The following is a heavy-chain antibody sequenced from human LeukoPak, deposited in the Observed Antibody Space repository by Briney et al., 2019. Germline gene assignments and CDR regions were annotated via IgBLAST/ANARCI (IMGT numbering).Heavy chain of an antibody. J-gene: IGHJ3*02. CDR1: GYTFTTSV. Sequence: ASVKVSCKASGYTFTTSVISWVRQAPGQGLEWMGWISAYNGNTNYAQKLRGRVTMTTDTSTTTAYMELRSLRSDDTAVYYCARGTWSDAFDIWGQGTMLTVSS. CDR2: ISAYNGNT. D-gene: IGHD6-13*01. CDR3: ARGTWSDAFDI. V-gene: IGHV1-18*01.